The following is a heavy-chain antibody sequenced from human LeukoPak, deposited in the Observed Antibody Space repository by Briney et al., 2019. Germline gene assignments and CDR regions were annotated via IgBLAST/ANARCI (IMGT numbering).Heavy chain of an antibody. D-gene: IGHD3-10*01. CDR2: INPGDSDT. CDR3: ARLPDYVSGKDY. CDR1: GYNFITYW. V-gene: IGHV5-51*01. Sequence: GESLEISCEASGYNFITYWIGWVRQMPRKGLEWVAIINPGDSDTRYSLSFQGRATISVDRSINTAYLQWSSLRASDTAIYYCARLPDYVSGKDYWGQGTLVTVSS. J-gene: IGHJ4*02.